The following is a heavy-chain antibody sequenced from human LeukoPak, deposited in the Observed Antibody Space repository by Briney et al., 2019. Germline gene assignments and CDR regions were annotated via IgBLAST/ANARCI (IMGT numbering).Heavy chain of an antibody. D-gene: IGHD3-10*01. CDR3: ARGIDYYGSGRSWFDP. J-gene: IGHJ5*02. Sequence: SQTLSLTCAISGDSVSSNSAAWNWIRQSPSRGLEWLGRTYYRSKWYNDYAVSVKSRITINPDTSKNQFSLQLNSVTPEDTAVYYCARGIDYYGSGRSWFDPWGQGTLVTVSS. V-gene: IGHV6-1*01. CDR2: TYYRSKWYN. CDR1: GDSVSSNSAA.